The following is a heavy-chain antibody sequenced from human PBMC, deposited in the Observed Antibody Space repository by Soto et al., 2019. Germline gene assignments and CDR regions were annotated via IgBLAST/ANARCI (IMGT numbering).Heavy chain of an antibody. J-gene: IGHJ4*02. CDR3: YRVVVVAATLVDDY. Sequence: PAQTLSLTCAISGDSVSSNSAAWNWIRQSPSRGLEWLGRTYYRSKWYNDYAVSVKSRITINPDTSKNQFSLQLNSVTPEDTAVYYCYRVVVVAATLVDDYWGQGTLVTVSS. D-gene: IGHD2-15*01. V-gene: IGHV6-1*01. CDR2: TYYRSKWYN. CDR1: GDSVSSNSAA.